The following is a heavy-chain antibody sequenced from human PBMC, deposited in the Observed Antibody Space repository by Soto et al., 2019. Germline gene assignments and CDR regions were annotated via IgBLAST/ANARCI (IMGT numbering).Heavy chain of an antibody. CDR1: GRSFSGYY. Sequence: SETLSLTCAVYGRSFSGYYWSWIRQPPGKGLEWIGYIYYSGSTYYNPSLKSRVTISVDTSKNQFSLKLSSVTAADTAVYYCASRKSSPYFDYWGQGTLVTVSS. CDR3: ASRKSSPYFDY. D-gene: IGHD3-10*01. V-gene: IGHV4-59*06. J-gene: IGHJ4*02. CDR2: IYYSGST.